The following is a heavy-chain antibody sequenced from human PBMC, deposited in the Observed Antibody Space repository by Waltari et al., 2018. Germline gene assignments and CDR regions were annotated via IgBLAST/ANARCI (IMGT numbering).Heavy chain of an antibody. J-gene: IGHJ2*01. D-gene: IGHD3-3*01. Sequence: QVQLQESGPGLVKPSETLSLTCTVSGYSISSGYYWGWIRQPPGKGLEWIGSIYHSGSTYYNPSLKSRVTISVDTSKNQFSLKLSSVTAADTAVYYCASSGDFWSGYFDLWGRGTLVTVSS. V-gene: IGHV4-38-2*02. CDR2: IYHSGST. CDR1: GYSISSGYY. CDR3: ASSGDFWSGYFDL.